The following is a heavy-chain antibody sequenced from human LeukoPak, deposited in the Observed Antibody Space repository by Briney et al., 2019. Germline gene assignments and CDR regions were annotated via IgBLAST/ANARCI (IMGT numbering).Heavy chain of an antibody. Sequence: SVKVSCKASGGAFSSYAISWVRQAPGQGLEWMGGIIPIFGTANYAQKSQGRVTITAHESTSTAYMELSSISSEHTAVYYCARERRSIVGAIKPFDPWGQGTLVTVSS. D-gene: IGHD1-26*01. CDR2: IIPIFGTA. J-gene: IGHJ5*02. V-gene: IGHV1-69*13. CDR1: GGAFSSYA. CDR3: ARERRSIVGAIKPFDP.